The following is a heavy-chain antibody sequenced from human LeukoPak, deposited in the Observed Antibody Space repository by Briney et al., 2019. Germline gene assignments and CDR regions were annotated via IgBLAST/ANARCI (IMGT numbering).Heavy chain of an antibody. D-gene: IGHD5/OR15-5a*01. J-gene: IGHJ4*02. V-gene: IGHV3-48*02. Sequence: PGGSLRLSCAASGSTLSTYSINWVRQAPGKGLEWVSSISGSSSITYYADSVKGRFTISRDNAENSVYLQMNSLRDEDTAVYYCARARGVYYAIEDYWGQGTLVTVSS. CDR3: ARARGVYYAIEDY. CDR2: ISGSSSIT. CDR1: GSTLSTYS.